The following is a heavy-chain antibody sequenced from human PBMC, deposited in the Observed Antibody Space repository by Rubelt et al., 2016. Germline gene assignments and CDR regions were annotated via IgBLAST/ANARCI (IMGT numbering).Heavy chain of an antibody. J-gene: IGHJ5*02. CDR3: ATGGDFGVVIPNWFDP. Sequence: QVQLVQSGAEVKKPGASVKVSCKASGYTFTTYGISWVRQAPGQGLEWMGGIIPIFGTANYAPKVQGRDTLTADESTSTAYMELSSLRSEDTAVYYCATGGDFGVVIPNWFDPWGQGTLVTVSS. CDR1: GYTFTTYG. CDR2: IIPIFGTA. V-gene: IGHV1-69*13. D-gene: IGHD3-3*01.